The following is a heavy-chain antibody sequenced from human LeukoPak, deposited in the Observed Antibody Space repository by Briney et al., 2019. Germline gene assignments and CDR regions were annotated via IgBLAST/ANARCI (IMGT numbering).Heavy chain of an antibody. CDR1: GYTLTELS. J-gene: IGHJ4*02. D-gene: IGHD6-13*01. Sequence: AASVKVSCKVSGYTLTELSMHWVRQAPGKGLEWMGGFDPEDGETIYAQKFQGRVTMTEDTSTDAAYMELSSLRSEDTAVYYCATAPIIAAATHFDYWGQGTLVTVSS. V-gene: IGHV1-24*01. CDR3: ATAPIIAAATHFDY. CDR2: FDPEDGET.